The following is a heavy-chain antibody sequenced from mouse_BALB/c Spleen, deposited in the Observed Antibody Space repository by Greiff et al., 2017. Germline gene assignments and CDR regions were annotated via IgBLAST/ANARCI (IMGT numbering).Heavy chain of an antibody. CDR3: TRGHYYYAMDY. CDR1: GFTFSSYT. V-gene: IGHV5-6-4*01. J-gene: IGHJ4*01. CDR2: ISSGGSYT. Sequence: EVMLVESGGGLVKPGGSLKLSCAASGFTFSSYTMSWVRQTPEKRLEWVATISSGGSYTYYPDSVKGRFTISRDNAKNTLYLQMSSLKSEDTAMYYCTRGHYYYAMDYWGQGTSVTVSS.